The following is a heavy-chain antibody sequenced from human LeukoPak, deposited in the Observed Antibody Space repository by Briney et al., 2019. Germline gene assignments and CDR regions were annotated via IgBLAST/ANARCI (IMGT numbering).Heavy chain of an antibody. CDR2: IYYSGNT. V-gene: IGHV4-61*01. Sequence: SETLSLTCTVSGGSISSGCYYWSWIRQPPGKGLEWIGYIYYSGNTNYNPSLKSRVTILVDTSKNQVSLKLSSVTAADTAVYFCGRDWGVGGRPGYMDVWGKGTTVTVSS. D-gene: IGHD3-10*01. CDR3: GRDWGVGGRPGYMDV. CDR1: GGSISSGCYY. J-gene: IGHJ6*03.